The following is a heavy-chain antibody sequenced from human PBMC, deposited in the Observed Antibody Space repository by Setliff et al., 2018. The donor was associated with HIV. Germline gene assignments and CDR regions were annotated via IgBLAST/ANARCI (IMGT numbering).Heavy chain of an antibody. Sequence: GSLRLSCAASVFTFNNYGMNWVRQAPGKGLEWVSYISGSGSAMYYADSVEGRFTISRDNAKNSLYLQMNSLRAEDTAVYHCARGHYFKDVWGQGTTVTVSS. CDR1: VFTFNNYG. D-gene: IGHD3-22*01. CDR3: ARGHYFKDV. CDR2: ISGSGSAM. V-gene: IGHV3-48*04. J-gene: IGHJ6*02.